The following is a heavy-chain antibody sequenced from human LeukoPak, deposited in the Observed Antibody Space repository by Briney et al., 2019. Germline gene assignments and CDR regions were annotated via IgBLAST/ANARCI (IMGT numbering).Heavy chain of an antibody. Sequence: GGSLRLSCAASGFTFSSHAMSWVRQAPGKGLEWVSAISGSGGSTYYADSVKGRFTISRDNSKNTLYLQMNSLRAEDTAVYYCAKDIQSPSQSTYYDSSGYHNWGQGTLVTVSS. D-gene: IGHD3-22*01. J-gene: IGHJ4*02. V-gene: IGHV3-23*01. CDR1: GFTFSSHA. CDR2: ISGSGGST. CDR3: AKDIQSPSQSTYYDSSGYHN.